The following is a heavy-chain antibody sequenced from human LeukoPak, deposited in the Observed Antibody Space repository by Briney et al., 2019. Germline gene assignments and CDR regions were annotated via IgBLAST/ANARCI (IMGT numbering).Heavy chain of an antibody. D-gene: IGHD7-27*01. CDR1: GYTFTGYY. Sequence: ASVKVSCKASGYTFTGYYMHWVRQARGQGLEWMGWINPNSGGTNYAQKFQGRVTMTRDTSISTAYMELSRLRSDDTAVYYCARGLVNWGLAQIDYWGQGTLVTVSS. J-gene: IGHJ4*02. CDR3: ARGLVNWGLAQIDY. CDR2: INPNSGGT. V-gene: IGHV1-2*02.